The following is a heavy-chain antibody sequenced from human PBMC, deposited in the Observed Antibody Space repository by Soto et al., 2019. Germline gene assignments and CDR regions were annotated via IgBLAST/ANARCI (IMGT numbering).Heavy chain of an antibody. Sequence: SETLSLTCTVSGASISRSDYYWNWIRQSPGKGLEWIGNTYNNGRPNYNPSLKSRVTISGDSSKNQFSLKLRSLSAADTAVYYCARGGVYDFWSGLFDWGQGTLVTVSS. J-gene: IGHJ4*02. CDR2: TYNNGRP. CDR1: GASISRSDYY. CDR3: ARGGVYDFWSGLFD. D-gene: IGHD3-3*01. V-gene: IGHV4-30-4*01.